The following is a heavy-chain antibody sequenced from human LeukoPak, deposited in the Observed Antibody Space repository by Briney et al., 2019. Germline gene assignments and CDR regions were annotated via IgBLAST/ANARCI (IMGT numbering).Heavy chain of an antibody. CDR2: IYYSGGT. D-gene: IGHD4-17*01. J-gene: IGHJ2*01. CDR1: GGSISSSSYY. Sequence: SETLSLTCTVSGGSISSSSYYWGWIRQPPGKGLEWIGSIYYSGGTYYNPSLKSRVTISVDTSKNQFSLKLSSVTAADTAVYYCASLGAHGDYWYFDLWGRGTLVTVSS. V-gene: IGHV4-39*01. CDR3: ASLGAHGDYWYFDL.